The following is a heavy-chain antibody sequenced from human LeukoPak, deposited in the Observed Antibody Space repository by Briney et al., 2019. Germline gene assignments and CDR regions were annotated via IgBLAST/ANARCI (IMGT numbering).Heavy chain of an antibody. CDR3: ARDGGEFYHLYYFGY. J-gene: IGHJ4*02. V-gene: IGHV1-46*01. Sequence: ASVKVSCKASGYTFTSYYMHWVRQAPGQGLEWMGIINPSGGSTNYAQKFQGRVTMTRDTSTSTVYMELSSLRSEDTAVYYCARDGGEFYHLYYFGYWGQGTLVTVSS. D-gene: IGHD3-10*01. CDR1: GYTFTSYY. CDR2: INPSGGST.